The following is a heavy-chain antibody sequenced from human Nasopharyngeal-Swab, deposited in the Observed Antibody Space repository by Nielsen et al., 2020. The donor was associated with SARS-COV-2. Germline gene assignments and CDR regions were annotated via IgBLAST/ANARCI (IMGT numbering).Heavy chain of an antibody. J-gene: IGHJ4*02. D-gene: IGHD6-19*01. Sequence: GESLKISCAASGFTVSSNYMSWVRQAPGKGLEWVSLIYSGGSKYYADSVEGRFTISRDNAKNSLYLQMNSLRDEDTAVYYCARGYTSGWYQWSRHTLDYWGQGTLVTVSS. CDR2: IYSGGSK. CDR3: ARGYTSGWYQWSRHTLDY. CDR1: GFTVSSNY. V-gene: IGHV3-53*01.